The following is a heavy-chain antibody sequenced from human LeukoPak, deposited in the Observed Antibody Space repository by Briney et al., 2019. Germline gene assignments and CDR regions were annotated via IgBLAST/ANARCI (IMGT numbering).Heavy chain of an antibody. CDR2: ISGSSGYT. V-gene: IGHV3-11*06. Sequence: PGGSLRLSCEPSGFTFSDYYMSWVRQAPGEGLEWVSYISGSSGYTKYADSVKGRFTISRDNAKNSLYLQVNSLRAEDTAVYYCARGTGTTAYFDYWGQGTPVTVSS. CDR3: ARGTGTTAYFDY. J-gene: IGHJ4*02. D-gene: IGHD1-1*01. CDR1: GFTFSDYY.